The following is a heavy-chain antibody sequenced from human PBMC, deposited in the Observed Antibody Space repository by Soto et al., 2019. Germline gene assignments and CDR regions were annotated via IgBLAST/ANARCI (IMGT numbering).Heavy chain of an antibody. CDR3: AKDGRRVGPTLNWLDS. V-gene: IGHV3-23*01. CDR1: GLSLSGYA. Sequence: EVQLMESGGGLVQPGESLRLSCVVSGLSLSGYALSWVRQAPGKGLEWVSAVSGSGGTTYYADSVKGRFTRARDNSKNTLYLQMNGLRVEDTAKYFCAKDGRRVGPTLNWLDSWGQGTQVTVTS. D-gene: IGHD1-26*01. CDR2: VSGSGGTT. J-gene: IGHJ5*01.